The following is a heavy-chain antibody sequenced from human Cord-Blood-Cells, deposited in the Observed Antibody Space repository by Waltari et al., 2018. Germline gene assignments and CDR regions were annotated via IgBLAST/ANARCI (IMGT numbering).Heavy chain of an antibody. D-gene: IGHD3-10*01. V-gene: IGHV3-23*04. CDR2: ISGSGGST. CDR3: AKGEGSGSYYYYYYYMDV. J-gene: IGHJ6*03. CDR1: GFTFRSYA. Sequence: EVQLVESGGGLVQPGGSLRLSCAASGFTFRSYAMSWVRPGPGQGWEWVSAISGSGGSTYYADSVEGRFTISRDNSKNTLYLQMNSLRAEDTAVYYCAKGEGSGSYYYYYYYMDVWGKGTTVTVSS.